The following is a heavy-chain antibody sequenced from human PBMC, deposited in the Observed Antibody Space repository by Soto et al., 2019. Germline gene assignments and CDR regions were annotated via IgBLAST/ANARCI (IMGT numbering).Heavy chain of an antibody. CDR1: GGSFSGYY. Sequence: SETLSLTCAVYGGSFSGYYWNWIRQPPGKGLEWIGEINHSGSTNYNPSLKSRVTISVDTSKNQFSLKLSSVTAADTAVYYCARALKGYCSGGSCYSGGYYYGMDVWGQGTTVTSP. CDR2: INHSGST. D-gene: IGHD2-15*01. J-gene: IGHJ6*02. CDR3: ARALKGYCSGGSCYSGGYYYGMDV. V-gene: IGHV4-34*01.